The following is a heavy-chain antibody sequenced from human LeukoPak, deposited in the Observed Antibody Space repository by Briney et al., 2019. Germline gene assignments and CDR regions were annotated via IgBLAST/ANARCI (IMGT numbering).Heavy chain of an antibody. Sequence: GGSLRLSCAASGFTFRSYGMHWVRQAPDKGLEWVAVISYDGSDKHYADSVKGRFTISRDNFKNTLYLQINSLRVEDTAVYYCAKEVSGKVYFEYWGQGTLVTVSS. CDR1: GFTFRSYG. V-gene: IGHV3-30*18. D-gene: IGHD6-25*01. CDR2: ISYDGSDK. J-gene: IGHJ4*02. CDR3: AKEVSGKVYFEY.